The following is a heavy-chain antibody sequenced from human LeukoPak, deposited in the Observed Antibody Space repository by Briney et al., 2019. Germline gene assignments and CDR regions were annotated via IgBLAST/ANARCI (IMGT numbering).Heavy chain of an antibody. J-gene: IGHJ4*02. CDR1: GYTFTSYG. D-gene: IGHD3-10*01. Sequence: ASVKVSCKASGYTFTSYGISWVRQAPGQGLEWMGWISAYNGNTNYAQKLQGRFTMTTDTSTSTAYMELRSLRSDDTAVYYCARATGYYGSGSYYNPLSARWDYFDYWGQGTLVTVSS. CDR3: ARATGYYGSGSYYNPLSARWDYFDY. V-gene: IGHV1-18*01. CDR2: ISAYNGNT.